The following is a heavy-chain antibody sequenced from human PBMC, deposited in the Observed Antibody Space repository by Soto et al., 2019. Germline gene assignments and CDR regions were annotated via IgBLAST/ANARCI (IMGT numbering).Heavy chain of an antibody. CDR3: ASSLVAAATGGGWFDP. CDR1: GGSFSGYY. J-gene: IGHJ5*02. Sequence: SETLSLTCAVYGGSFSGYYWSWIRQPPAKGLEWIGEINHSGSANYNPSLKSRVTVAVDTSKNQFSLKLSSVTAADTAVYYCASSLVAAATGGGWFDPWGQGTLVTVSS. D-gene: IGHD2-2*01. V-gene: IGHV4-34*01. CDR2: INHSGSA.